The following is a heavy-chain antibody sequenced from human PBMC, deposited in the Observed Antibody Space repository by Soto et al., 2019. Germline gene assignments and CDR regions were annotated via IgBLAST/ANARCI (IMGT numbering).Heavy chain of an antibody. D-gene: IGHD6-6*01. CDR3: ARSTSSTLNYYYGMDV. J-gene: IGHJ6*02. CDR2: ISYDGSTK. V-gene: IGHV3-30*03. CDR1: GFIFSSFG. Sequence: QVQLVESGGGVVQPGRSLGLSCAASGFIFSSFGMHWVRQAPGKGLEWVAIISYDGSTKFYTDSLKGRFTIARDNSKNILSLQMNSLTIDDTAVFYCARSTSSTLNYYYGMDVWGQGTTVTVSS.